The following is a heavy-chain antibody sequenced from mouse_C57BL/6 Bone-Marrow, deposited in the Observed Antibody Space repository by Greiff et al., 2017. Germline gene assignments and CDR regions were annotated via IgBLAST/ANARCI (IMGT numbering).Heavy chain of an antibody. CDR1: GYTFTSYW. V-gene: IGHV1-69*01. J-gene: IGHJ3*01. Sequence: VQLQQPGAELVMPGASVQLSCTASGYTFTSYWMHWVQQRPGQGLEWIGEIDPSDSYTNYNHKFKGKSTLTVDNYSSTAYMERSSLTSEESAVYYCAREHYYYGSSTWFGYWGQGTLVTVAA. CDR3: AREHYYYGSSTWFGY. CDR2: IDPSDSYT. D-gene: IGHD1-1*01.